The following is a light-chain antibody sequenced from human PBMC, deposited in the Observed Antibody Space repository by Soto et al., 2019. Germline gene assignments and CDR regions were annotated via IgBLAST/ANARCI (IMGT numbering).Light chain of an antibody. J-gene: IGLJ2*01. CDR3: SSYTSSSTVV. CDR1: SSDVGGYNY. Sequence: QSALTQPASVSGSPGQSITISCTGTSSDVGGYNYVSWYQQHPGKAPKLMIYDVSNRPSGVSNRFSGSKSGNTASLTISGLQXXXEXXYYCSSYTSSSTVVFGGGTKLTVL. CDR2: DVS. V-gene: IGLV2-14*01.